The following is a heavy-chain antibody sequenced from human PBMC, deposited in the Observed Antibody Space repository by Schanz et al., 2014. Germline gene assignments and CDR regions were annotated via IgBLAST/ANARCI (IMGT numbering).Heavy chain of an antibody. CDR2: INTASGNT. J-gene: IGHJ4*02. V-gene: IGHV1-3*04. CDR1: GYTFTDYP. CDR3: ARSNYYDNSDYYNSFDY. D-gene: IGHD3-22*01. Sequence: QVQLVQSGAEVKKPGASVKVSCKTSGYTFTDYPINWVRQAPGRRLEWMGWINTASGNTRYSEAFQGRVTMTRDTSTSTVYMELSSLRSEDTAVYYCARSNYYDNSDYYNSFDYWGQGTLVTVSS.